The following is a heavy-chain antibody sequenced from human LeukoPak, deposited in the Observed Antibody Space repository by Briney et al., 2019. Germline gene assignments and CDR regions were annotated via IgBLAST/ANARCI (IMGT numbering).Heavy chain of an antibody. V-gene: IGHV4-39*01. D-gene: IGHD4-17*01. CDR1: GGSFSSSSYY. J-gene: IGHJ4*02. CDR2: ISYSGTT. Sequence: PSETLSLTCTVSGGSFSSSSYYWGCTRQPPGKGLEYIGTISYSGTTYYNPSLKSRVTISLDRSKNQFSLKLTSVTAADTAVYYCAAQIYGDFADYWGQGTLVTVSS. CDR3: AAQIYGDFADY.